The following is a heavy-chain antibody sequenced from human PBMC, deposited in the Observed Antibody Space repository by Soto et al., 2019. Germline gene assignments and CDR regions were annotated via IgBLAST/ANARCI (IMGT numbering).Heavy chain of an antibody. Sequence: PGGSLRLSCAASGFTFSSYAMSWVRQAPGKGLEWVSAISGSGGSTYYADSVKGRFTISRDNSKNTLYLQMNSLRAEDTAVYYFAKKPRLMVRGPIWAAFDIWGQGTMVTVSS. CDR1: GFTFSSYA. D-gene: IGHD3-10*01. J-gene: IGHJ3*02. V-gene: IGHV3-23*01. CDR3: AKKPRLMVRGPIWAAFDI. CDR2: ISGSGGST.